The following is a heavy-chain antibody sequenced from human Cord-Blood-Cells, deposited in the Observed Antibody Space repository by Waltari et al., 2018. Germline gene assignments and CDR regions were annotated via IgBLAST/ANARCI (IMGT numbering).Heavy chain of an antibody. CDR3: ARAAGYCSSTSCYFDY. CDR2: IYHSGST. V-gene: IGHV4-38-2*01. Sequence: QVQLQESGPGLVKPSETLSLTCAVSGYSISSGYYWGWIRQPPGKGLEWIRSIYHSGSTYYNPSLKSRVTISVDTSKNQFSLKLSSVTAADTAVYYCARAAGYCSSTSCYFDYWGQGTLVTVSS. CDR1: GYSISSGYY. J-gene: IGHJ4*02. D-gene: IGHD2-2*01.